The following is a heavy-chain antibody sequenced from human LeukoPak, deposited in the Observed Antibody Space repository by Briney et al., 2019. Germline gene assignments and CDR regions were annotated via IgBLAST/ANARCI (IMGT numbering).Heavy chain of an antibody. V-gene: IGHV3-30*02. CDR2: IQSDGSNK. Sequence: GGSLRLSCAASRFTFSTYGMHWVRQAPGKGLEWVALIQSDGSNKYYSDSVKGRFTISRNNSKNTLYLQMNSLRAEDTAVYYCAKDFDRYSYGILDYWGQGTLVTVSS. J-gene: IGHJ4*02. CDR3: AKDFDRYSYGILDY. D-gene: IGHD5-18*01. CDR1: RFTFSTYG.